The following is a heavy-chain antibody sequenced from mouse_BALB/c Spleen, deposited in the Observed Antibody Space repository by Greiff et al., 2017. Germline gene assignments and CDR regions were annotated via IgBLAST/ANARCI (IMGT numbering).Heavy chain of an antibody. V-gene: IGHV1-9*01. D-gene: IGHD6-1*02. CDR2: ILPGSGST. J-gene: IGHJ4*01. Sequence: VQLQQSGAELMKPGASVKISCKATGYTFSSYWIEWVKQRPGHGLEWIGEILPGSGSTNYNEKFKGKATFTADTSSNTAYMQLSSLTSEDSAVYYCAKKKGNLYYYAMDYWGQGTSVTVSS. CDR1: GYTFSSYW. CDR3: AKKKGNLYYYAMDY.